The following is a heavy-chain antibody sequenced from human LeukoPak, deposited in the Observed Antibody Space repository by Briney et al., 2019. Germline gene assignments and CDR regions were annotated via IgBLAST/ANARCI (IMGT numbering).Heavy chain of an antibody. D-gene: IGHD2-2*01. J-gene: IGHJ4*02. V-gene: IGHV3-15*01. CDR1: GFTFSNAW. Sequence: GGSLRLSCAGSGFTFSNAWMSWVRQAPGKGLEWVGRIKSKSDGGTIDYAAPVKGRFTISRDDSKNTVYLQINSLKTEETAVYYCTTGGIVAVPALDYWGQGTLVTVSS. CDR3: TTGGIVAVPALDY. CDR2: IKSKSDGGTI.